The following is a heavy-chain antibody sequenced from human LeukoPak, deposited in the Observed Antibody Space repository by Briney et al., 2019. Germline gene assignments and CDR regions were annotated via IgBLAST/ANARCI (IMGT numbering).Heavy chain of an antibody. Sequence: ASVKVSCKASGYTFTSYAMHWVRQAPGQRLEWMGWINAGNGNTKYSQKFQGRVTITRDTSASTAYMELSSLRSEDTAVYYCAREWELQGPRFDYWGQGTLVTVSS. J-gene: IGHJ4*02. V-gene: IGHV1-3*01. CDR1: GYTFTSYA. D-gene: IGHD1-26*01. CDR2: INAGNGNT. CDR3: AREWELQGPRFDY.